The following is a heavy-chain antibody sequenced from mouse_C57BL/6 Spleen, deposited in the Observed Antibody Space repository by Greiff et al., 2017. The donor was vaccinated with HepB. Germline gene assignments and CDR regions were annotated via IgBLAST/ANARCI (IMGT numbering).Heavy chain of an antibody. CDR2: IWGDGST. Sequence: VKLVESGPGLVAPSQSLSFTCTVSGFSLTSYGVRWVRQPPGKGLEWLGVIWGDGSTNYHSALFSRLSISKDNSKSQFVLKLNSLQTDDTATYYCAKKGYWDYAMDYWGQGTSVTVAS. CDR3: AKKGYWDYAMDY. D-gene: IGHD1-1*01. J-gene: IGHJ4*01. CDR1: GFSLTSYG. V-gene: IGHV2-3*01.